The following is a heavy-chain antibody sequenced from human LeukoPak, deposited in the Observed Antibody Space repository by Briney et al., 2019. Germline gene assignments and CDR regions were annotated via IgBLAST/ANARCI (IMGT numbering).Heavy chain of an antibody. Sequence: PGGSLRLSCVASGFTFSTSWMNWVRQAPGKGLEWVANIKGDGSVQSYVDSVKGRFTISRDNAKNSLFLQMNSLRAEDTAVYYCARGYYDSSGYYYDAFDIWGQGTMVTVSS. CDR2: IKGDGSVQ. D-gene: IGHD3-22*01. V-gene: IGHV3-7*02. CDR1: GFTFSTSW. J-gene: IGHJ3*02. CDR3: ARGYYDSSGYYYDAFDI.